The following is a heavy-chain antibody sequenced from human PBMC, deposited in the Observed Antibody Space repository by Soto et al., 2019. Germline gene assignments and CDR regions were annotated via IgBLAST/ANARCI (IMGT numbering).Heavy chain of an antibody. CDR3: ARDSYVRSTATYYYYYYMDV. V-gene: IGHV3-48*01. Sequence: GGSLRLSCAASGFTFSSYSMNWVRQAPGKGLEWVSYISGSSSTIYYADSVKGRFTISRDNAKNSLYLQMNSLRAEDTAVYYCARDSYVRSTATYYYYYYMDVWGKGTTVTVSS. CDR2: ISGSSSTI. CDR1: GFTFSSYS. D-gene: IGHD3-10*02. J-gene: IGHJ6*03.